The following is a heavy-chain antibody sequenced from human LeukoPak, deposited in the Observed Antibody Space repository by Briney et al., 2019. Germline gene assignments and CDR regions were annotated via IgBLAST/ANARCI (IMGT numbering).Heavy chain of an antibody. J-gene: IGHJ4*02. Sequence: GGSLRLSCAASGFTFSSYTMNWVRQAPGKGLEWVSSISRTSTYIYYADSVKGRFTISRDNAKNSLYLQMNSLRAEDTAVYYCARALYDSSGYYSHFDYWGQGTLVTVSS. V-gene: IGHV3-21*01. CDR3: ARALYDSSGYYSHFDY. CDR2: ISRTSTYI. CDR1: GFTFSSYT. D-gene: IGHD3-22*01.